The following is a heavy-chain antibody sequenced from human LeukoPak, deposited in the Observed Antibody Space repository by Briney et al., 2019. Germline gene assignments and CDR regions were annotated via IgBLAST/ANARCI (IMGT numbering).Heavy chain of an antibody. CDR1: GFTFSDYY. Sequence: GGSLRLSCAASGFTFSDYYMSWIRQAPGKGLEWVSYISGSGSTIYYADSVKGRFTISRDNAKNSLYLQMNSLRAEDTAVYYCARVLQDIVVVPAAITAFDIWGQGTMVTVSS. V-gene: IGHV3-11*01. J-gene: IGHJ3*02. CDR3: ARVLQDIVVVPAAITAFDI. D-gene: IGHD2-2*02. CDR2: ISGSGSTI.